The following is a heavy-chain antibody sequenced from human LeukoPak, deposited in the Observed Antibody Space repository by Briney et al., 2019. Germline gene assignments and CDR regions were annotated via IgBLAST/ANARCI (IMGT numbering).Heavy chain of an antibody. CDR3: ARSVEASFDA. CDR2: MTSDMRTI. CDR1: GFTFSVYS. V-gene: IGHV3-48*01. Sequence: GGSLRLSCAASGFTFSVYSMNWVRQAPGKGLEWVSYMTSDMRTIYYADSVKGRFTISRDNAQESLYLQMNSLRAEDTAVYFCARSVEASFDAWGQGTMVTVSS. D-gene: IGHD1-1*01. J-gene: IGHJ3*01.